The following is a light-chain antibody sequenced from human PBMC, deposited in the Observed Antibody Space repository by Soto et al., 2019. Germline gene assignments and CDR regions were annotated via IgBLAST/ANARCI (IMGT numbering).Light chain of an antibody. CDR2: KAS. CDR1: QSISTW. V-gene: IGKV1-5*03. J-gene: IGKJ2*01. Sequence: DIPMTQSPSTLCASAGDRVTITCRASQSISTWLAWYQQKPGKAPKLLIYKASSLRNGVPSRFSGSGSGTEFTLTIYSLQPDDFASYYCQQYNGYPHTFGQGTKLEIK. CDR3: QQYNGYPHT.